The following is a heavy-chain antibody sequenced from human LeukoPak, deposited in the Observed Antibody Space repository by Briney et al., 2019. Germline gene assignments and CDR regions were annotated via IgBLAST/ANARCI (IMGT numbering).Heavy chain of an antibody. Sequence: GESLKISCKGSGYSFTSYWIGWVRQMPARGLEWMGIVYPGDSDTRYSPSFQGQVTISADKSISTAYLQWSSLKASDTAMYYCARHGNRLAFDIWGQGTMVTVSS. J-gene: IGHJ3*02. D-gene: IGHD2/OR15-2a*01. V-gene: IGHV5-51*01. CDR3: ARHGNRLAFDI. CDR1: GYSFTSYW. CDR2: VYPGDSDT.